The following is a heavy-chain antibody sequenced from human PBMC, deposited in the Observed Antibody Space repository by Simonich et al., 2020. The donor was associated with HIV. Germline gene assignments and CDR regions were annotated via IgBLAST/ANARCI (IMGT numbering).Heavy chain of an antibody. V-gene: IGHV4-34*01. CDR2: INHSGST. D-gene: IGHD3-22*01. J-gene: IGHJ1*01. CDR3: ARGYYYDSSGYYQPAEYFQH. Sequence: QVQLQQWGAGLLKPSETLSLTCAVYGGSFSGYYWSWIRQPPGKGLEWIGEINHSGSTNYNPSLKSRLTISVDTSKNQFSLKLSSVTAADTAVYYCARGYYYDSSGYYQPAEYFQHWGQGTLVTVSS. CDR1: GGSFSGYY.